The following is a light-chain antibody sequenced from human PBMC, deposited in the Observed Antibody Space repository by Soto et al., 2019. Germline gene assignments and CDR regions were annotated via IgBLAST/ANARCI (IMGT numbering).Light chain of an antibody. CDR2: DVS. Sequence: IQMTHSPSTLPASVEDRVTISCRASQTVERWLAWYQQKPGKAPKLLISDVSSLERGVPSRFSGSGSATEFTLTISGLQSDDFATYYCQQYKDYVWKFGQGTKVDIK. V-gene: IGKV1-5*01. J-gene: IGKJ1*01. CDR1: QTVERW. CDR3: QQYKDYVWK.